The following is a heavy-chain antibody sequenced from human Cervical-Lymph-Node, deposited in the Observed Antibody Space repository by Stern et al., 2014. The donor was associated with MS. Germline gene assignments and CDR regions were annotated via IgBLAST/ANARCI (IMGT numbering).Heavy chain of an antibody. Sequence: QVQLVQSGAEVKRPESSVKVSCKASGGSLSTLDISWVRQDPGHGLEWVGEIKPLFGTADYAQKFTGSVTITAAASTSTVYMALSSLKSEDTAMYFCARHQAGIAANWGQGTLVTVTS. CDR3: ARHQAGIAAN. V-gene: IGHV1-69*01. D-gene: IGHD6-13*01. J-gene: IGHJ4*02. CDR2: IKPLFGTA. CDR1: GGSLSTLD.